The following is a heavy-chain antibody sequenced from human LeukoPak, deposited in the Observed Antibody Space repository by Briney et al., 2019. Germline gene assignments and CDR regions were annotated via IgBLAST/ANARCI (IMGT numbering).Heavy chain of an antibody. J-gene: IGHJ3*02. Sequence: GGSLRLSCAASGFTFSSYAMHWVRQAPGKGLEWVSVIYSGGSTYYADSVKGRFTISRDNSKNTLYLQMNSLRAEDTAVYYCARGPDYGDYQGAFDIWGQGTMVTVSS. V-gene: IGHV3-53*01. D-gene: IGHD4-17*01. CDR3: ARGPDYGDYQGAFDI. CDR1: GFTFSSYA. CDR2: IYSGGST.